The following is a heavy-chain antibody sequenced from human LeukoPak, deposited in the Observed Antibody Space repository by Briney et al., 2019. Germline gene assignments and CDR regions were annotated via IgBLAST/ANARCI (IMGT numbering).Heavy chain of an antibody. CDR2: IKEDGSEK. Sequence: GGSLRLSCAASGFTFSSYWMTWVRQAPGKGLEWVANIKEDGSEKYYVDSVKGRFTISRDNSKNSLYLQMNSLRAEDTAVYYCAREPYYGSGSSSDYWGQGTLVTVSS. CDR3: AREPYYGSGSSSDY. D-gene: IGHD3-10*01. V-gene: IGHV3-7*01. CDR1: GFTFSSYW. J-gene: IGHJ4*02.